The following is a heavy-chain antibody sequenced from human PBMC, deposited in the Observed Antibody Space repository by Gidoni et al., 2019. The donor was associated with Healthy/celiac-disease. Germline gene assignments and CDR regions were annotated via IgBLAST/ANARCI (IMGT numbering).Heavy chain of an antibody. CDR2: ISSSSSYI. J-gene: IGHJ6*03. CDR3: ARWERGYSPNKRGFAEPGKYYYYYYMDV. CDR1: GFTFSSYS. Sequence: EVQLVESGGGLVKPGGSLRLSCAASGFTFSSYSMNCVRQAPGTGLEWVSSISSSSSYIYYADSVKGRFTISRDNAKNSLYLQMNSLRAEDTAVYYCARWERGYSPNKRGFAEPGKYYYYYYMDVWGKGTTVTVSS. V-gene: IGHV3-21*01. D-gene: IGHD5-18*01.